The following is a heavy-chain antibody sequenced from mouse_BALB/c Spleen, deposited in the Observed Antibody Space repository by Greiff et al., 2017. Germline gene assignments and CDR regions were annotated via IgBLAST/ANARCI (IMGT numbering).Heavy chain of an antibody. J-gene: IGHJ4*01. Sequence: EVQVVESGPGLVKPSQSLSLTCSVTGYSITSGYYRHWIRQFPGNILEWMGYISYDGSNNYNPSLKNRISITRDTSKNQFFLKLNSVTTEDTATYYCARVYGSSLYAMDYWGQGTSVTVSS. CDR2: ISYDGSN. CDR3: ARVYGSSLYAMDY. D-gene: IGHD1-1*01. V-gene: IGHV3-6*02. CDR1: GYSITSGYY.